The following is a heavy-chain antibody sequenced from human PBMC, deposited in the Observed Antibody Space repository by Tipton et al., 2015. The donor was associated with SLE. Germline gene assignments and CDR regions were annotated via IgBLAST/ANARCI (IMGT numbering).Heavy chain of an antibody. Sequence: TLSLTCTVSGGSISSHYWSWIRQPPGKGLEWIGSIYHSGSTYYNPSLKSRVTISVDTSKNQFSLKLSSVTAADTAVYYCARDHLGEAFDIWGQGTMVTVSS. CDR1: GGSISSHY. J-gene: IGHJ3*02. CDR2: IYHSGST. V-gene: IGHV4-59*11. CDR3: ARDHLGEAFDI. D-gene: IGHD3-16*01.